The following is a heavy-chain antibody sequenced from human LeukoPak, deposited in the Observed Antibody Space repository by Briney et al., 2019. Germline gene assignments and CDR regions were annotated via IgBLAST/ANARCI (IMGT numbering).Heavy chain of an antibody. CDR2: IKGGGET. CDR3: ARASWISAADAVW. CDR1: GFSLTNYA. V-gene: IGHV3-23*01. D-gene: IGHD2-2*03. Sequence: PGGSLRLSCAATGFSLTNYALSWVRQAPARGPEWVLCIKGGGETFFEDSVKGRFTLSRDDSRNTVYLQLKKLRVEDKAIYYCARASWISAADAVWWGHGDQFTVSS. J-gene: IGHJ4*01.